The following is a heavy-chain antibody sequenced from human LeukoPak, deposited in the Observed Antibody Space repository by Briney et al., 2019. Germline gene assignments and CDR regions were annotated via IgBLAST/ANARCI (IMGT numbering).Heavy chain of an antibody. CDR3: ARAAYYDYVWGSYRSYFDY. J-gene: IGHJ4*02. D-gene: IGHD3-16*02. V-gene: IGHV1-18*01. CDR2: ISAYNGNT. Sequence: ASVKVSCKASGYTFTSYGISWVRQAPGQGLEWMGWISAYNGNTNYAQKLQGRVTMTTDTSTSTAYMELRSLRSDDTAVYYCARAAYYDYVWGSYRSYFDYWGQGTLVTVSS. CDR1: GYTFTSYG.